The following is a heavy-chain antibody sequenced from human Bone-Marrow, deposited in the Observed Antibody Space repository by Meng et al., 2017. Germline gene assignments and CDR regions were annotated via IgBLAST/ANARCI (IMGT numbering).Heavy chain of an antibody. CDR3: ATGETRYWFDP. Sequence: EVQLVETGGGLIHPGGSRRLSCAASGFTVSSKYMSWVRQSPGKGLEWVSVMYSGGDTHYTDSVKGRFTISRDNSKNTLYLQMNNLRAEDTAVYYCATGETRYWFDPWGQGTLVTVSS. CDR1: GFTVSSKY. D-gene: IGHD1-26*01. CDR2: MYSGGDT. V-gene: IGHV3-53*02. J-gene: IGHJ5*02.